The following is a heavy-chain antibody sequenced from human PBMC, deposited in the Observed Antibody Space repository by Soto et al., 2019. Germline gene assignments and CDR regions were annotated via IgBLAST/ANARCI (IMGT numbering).Heavy chain of an antibody. CDR2: ISGSGGST. J-gene: IGHJ4*02. Sequence: EVQLLESGGGLVQPGGSLRLSCAASGFTFSSYAMSWVRQAPGKGLEWVSTISGSGGSTYYADSVKGRFTISRDNSKNTLYLEMNSLRAEDTAVYYCAKGVSGSYYACHFDYWGQGTLVTVSS. CDR1: GFTFSSYA. D-gene: IGHD1-26*01. CDR3: AKGVSGSYYACHFDY. V-gene: IGHV3-23*01.